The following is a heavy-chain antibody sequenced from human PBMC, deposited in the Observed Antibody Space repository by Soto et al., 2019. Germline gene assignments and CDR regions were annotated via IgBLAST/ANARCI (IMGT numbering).Heavy chain of an antibody. V-gene: IGHV1-2*04. CDR3: ARDRVVATISYYFDY. J-gene: IGHJ4*02. Sequence: ASVKVSCKASGYTFTGYYMHWVRQAPGQGLEWMGWINPNSGGTNYAQKFQGWVTMTRDMSISTAYMELSRLRSDDTAVYYCARDRVVATISYYFDYWGQGTLVTVSS. CDR1: GYTFTGYY. CDR2: INPNSGGT. D-gene: IGHD5-12*01.